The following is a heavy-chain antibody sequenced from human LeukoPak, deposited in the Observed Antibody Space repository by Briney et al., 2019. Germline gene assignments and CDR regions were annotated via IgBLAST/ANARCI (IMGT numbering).Heavy chain of an antibody. J-gene: IGHJ6*02. CDR2: TYYRSKWYN. D-gene: IGHD3-10*01. CDR3: ARELLWFGELFLSYYGMDV. V-gene: IGHV6-1*01. CDR1: GDSVSSNSAA. Sequence: KPSQTLSLTCAISGDSVSSNSAAWNCIRQSPSRGLEWLGRTYYRSKWYNDYAVSVKSRITINPDTSKNQFSLQLNSVTPEDTAVYYCARELLWFGELFLSYYGMDVWGQGTTVTVSS.